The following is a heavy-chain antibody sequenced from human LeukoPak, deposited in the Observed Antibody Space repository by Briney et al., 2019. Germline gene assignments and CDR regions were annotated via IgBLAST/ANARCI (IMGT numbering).Heavy chain of an antibody. CDR3: ATSTAAAGTD. Sequence: GGSLGLSCAASGFTFSNLWMSWVRQAPGKGLKWVANIKQDGSEKYYVDSVKGRFTISRDNAQNSLYLQMNSLRAEDTAIYYCATSTAAAGTDWGQGTLVTVSS. V-gene: IGHV3-7*03. CDR2: IKQDGSEK. CDR1: GFTFSNLW. J-gene: IGHJ4*02. D-gene: IGHD6-13*01.